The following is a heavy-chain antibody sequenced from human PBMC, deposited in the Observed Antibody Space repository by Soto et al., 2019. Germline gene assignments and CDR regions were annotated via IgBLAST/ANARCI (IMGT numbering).Heavy chain of an antibody. CDR2: ISCNSGSI. J-gene: IGHJ4*02. V-gene: IGHV3-9*01. Sequence: EVQLVESGGGLVQPGRSLRLSCAASGFTFDDYAMHWVRQAPGKGLEWVSGISCNSGSIGYADSVKGRFTISRDNAKNSLYLQLNSMGAEDTALYYCAIDRGEWLDTNFDYWGQGTLVTVSS. CDR1: GFTFDDYA. D-gene: IGHD6-19*01. CDR3: AIDRGEWLDTNFDY.